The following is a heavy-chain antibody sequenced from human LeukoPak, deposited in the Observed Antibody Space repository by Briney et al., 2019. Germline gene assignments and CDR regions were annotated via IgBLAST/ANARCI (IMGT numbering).Heavy chain of an antibody. CDR3: ARERRYYDSSGPRRYFDY. D-gene: IGHD3-22*01. J-gene: IGHJ4*02. CDR1: GDSISNYY. Sequence: KPSETLSLTCTVSGDSISNYYWSRIRQPPGKGLEWIGYIYYGGSTNYNPSLKSRVTISVDTSKNQFSLKLSSVTAADTAVYYCARERRYYDSSGPRRYFDYWGQGTLVTVSS. CDR2: IYYGGST. V-gene: IGHV4-59*01.